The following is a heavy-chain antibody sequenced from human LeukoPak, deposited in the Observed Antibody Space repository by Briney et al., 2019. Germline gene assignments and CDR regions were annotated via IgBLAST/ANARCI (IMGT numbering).Heavy chain of an antibody. D-gene: IGHD3-22*01. Sequence: PSETLSLTCTVSGGSISSYYWSWIRQRPGKGLEWIGYIYYSGTTNYNPSLKSRVTISVDTSKNQFSLKVSSVTAADTAVYYCARGTMMVGPWGQGTLVTVSS. CDR2: IYYSGTT. J-gene: IGHJ5*02. CDR1: GGSISSYY. V-gene: IGHV4-59*01. CDR3: ARGTMMVGP.